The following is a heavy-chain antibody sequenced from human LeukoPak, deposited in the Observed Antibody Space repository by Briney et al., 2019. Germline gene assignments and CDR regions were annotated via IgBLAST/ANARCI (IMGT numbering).Heavy chain of an antibody. CDR1: GFTFSSYA. V-gene: IGHV3-23*01. CDR2: SSYSGATK. J-gene: IGHJ4*02. CDR3: AKDTGQWPIRTFDY. D-gene: IGHD6-19*01. Sequence: GGSLRLSCAASGFTFSSYAMTWVRQAPGKGLEWVSGSSYSGATKYCADSVKGRFTISRDNSKNTLYLQMSSLRAEDTAVYYCAKDTGQWPIRTFDYWGQGTLVTVSS.